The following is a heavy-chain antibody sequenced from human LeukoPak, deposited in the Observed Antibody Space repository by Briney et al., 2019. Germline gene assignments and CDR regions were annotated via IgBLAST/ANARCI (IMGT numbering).Heavy chain of an antibody. CDR1: GVSISSSNYY. CDR3: ARDEQQLVSFDY. D-gene: IGHD6-13*01. Sequence: PSETLSLTCTVSGVSISSSNYYWGWIRQPPGKGLEWIGTIYYSGSTNYNPSLKSRVTISVDTSKYQFSLKLSSVTAADTAVYYCARDEQQLVSFDYWGQGTLVTVSS. V-gene: IGHV4-39*07. J-gene: IGHJ4*02. CDR2: IYYSGST.